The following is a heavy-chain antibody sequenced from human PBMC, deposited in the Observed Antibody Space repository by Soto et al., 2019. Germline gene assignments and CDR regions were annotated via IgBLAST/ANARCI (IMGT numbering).Heavy chain of an antibody. J-gene: IGHJ4*02. CDR2: IIPILGIA. V-gene: IGHV1-69*08. CDR3: ARDRAAAGTGY. D-gene: IGHD6-13*01. Sequence: QVQLVQSGAEVKKPGSSVKVSCKASGGTFSSYTISWVRQAPGQGLECMGRIIPILGIANYAQKFQGRVTITADKSTSTAYMELSSLRSEDTAVYYCARDRAAAGTGYWGQGTLVTVSS. CDR1: GGTFSSYT.